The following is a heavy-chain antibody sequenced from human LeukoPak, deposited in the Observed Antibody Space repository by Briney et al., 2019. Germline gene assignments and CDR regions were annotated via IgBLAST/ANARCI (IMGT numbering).Heavy chain of an antibody. CDR3: AKVSSPYDILAGYYTLDAFDF. D-gene: IGHD3-9*01. Sequence: GGSLRLSCAASGFTFSSYAMSWVRQAPGKGLEWVSAISGSGGSTYYVDSVKGRFTISRDNSKNTLYLQMNSLRAEDTAVYYCAKVSSPYDILAGYYTLDAFDFWGQGTMVTVSS. J-gene: IGHJ3*01. CDR1: GFTFSSYA. V-gene: IGHV3-23*01. CDR2: ISGSGGST.